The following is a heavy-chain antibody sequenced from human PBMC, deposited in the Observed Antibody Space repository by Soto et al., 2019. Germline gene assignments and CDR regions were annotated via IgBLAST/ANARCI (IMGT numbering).Heavy chain of an antibody. D-gene: IGHD2-2*01. CDR3: ARDGDIVLVPAAHFDY. J-gene: IGHJ4*02. CDR2: INAGNGNT. CDR1: GYTFTSYA. Sequence: GASVKVSCKASGYTFTSYAMHWVRQAPGQRLEWMGWINAGNGNTKYSQKIQGRVTITRDTSASTAYMEMSSLRSEDTAVYYCARDGDIVLVPAAHFDYWGQGTLVTVSS. V-gene: IGHV1-3*01.